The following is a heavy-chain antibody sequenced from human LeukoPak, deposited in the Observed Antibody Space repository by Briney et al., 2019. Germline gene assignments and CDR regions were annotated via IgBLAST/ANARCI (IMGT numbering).Heavy chain of an antibody. CDR1: GFTFSSYA. Sequence: SGGSLRLSCEASGFTFSSYAMSWVRQAPGKGLEWVSGISGSGGSTYYTDFVKGRFTISRDNSKNTLYLQMNSLRVEDTAVYYCAKDRTGHDSSGYYYFDYWGQGTLVTVSS. CDR3: AKDRTGHDSSGYYYFDY. J-gene: IGHJ4*02. V-gene: IGHV3-23*01. D-gene: IGHD3-22*01. CDR2: ISGSGGST.